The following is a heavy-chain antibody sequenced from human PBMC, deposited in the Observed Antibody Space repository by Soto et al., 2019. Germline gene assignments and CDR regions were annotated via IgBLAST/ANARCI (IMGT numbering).Heavy chain of an antibody. V-gene: IGHV3-66*01. CDR1: GFYVSNYY. D-gene: IGHD5-18*01. J-gene: IGHJ4*02. CDR3: ARDRRDGDTL. CDR2: IYRGGEI. Sequence: EVQVVESGGGFVQPGGSLRLSCAASGFYVSNYYVSWFRQAPGKGLEWVSVIYRGGEIDYADSVQGRFTTSRDISRNSLDLQMNSLRVDDTAVYYCARDRRDGDTLWGQGVVVTVSS.